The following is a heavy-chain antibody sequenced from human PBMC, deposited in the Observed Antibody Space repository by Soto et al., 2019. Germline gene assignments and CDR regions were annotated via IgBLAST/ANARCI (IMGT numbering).Heavy chain of an antibody. D-gene: IGHD3-10*01. CDR1: GFTFSSYG. CDR2: ISYEGGNK. Sequence: QVQLVESGGGVVQPGRSLRLSCAASGFTFSSYGMHWVRQALCKVLAWVAVISYEGGNKYYADPVKGRFTISRDNSKNTRNRQMNSLRADGTAVYYCAKDGQIEEYDYCWGSKYCFDYWGQGTLVTVSS. CDR3: AKDGQIEEYDYCWGSKYCFDY. J-gene: IGHJ4*02. V-gene: IGHV3-30*18.